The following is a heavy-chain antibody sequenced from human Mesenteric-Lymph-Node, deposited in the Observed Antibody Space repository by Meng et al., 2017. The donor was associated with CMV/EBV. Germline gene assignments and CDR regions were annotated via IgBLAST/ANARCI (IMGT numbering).Heavy chain of an antibody. CDR2: IYSGGST. CDR3: ARRGSSSSSGWFDP. J-gene: IGHJ5*02. V-gene: IGHV3-53*01. CDR1: GFTVSSNY. Sequence: ETLSLTCAASGFTVSSNYMSWVRQAPGKGLEWVSVIYSGGSTYYADSVKGRFTISRDNSKNTLYLQMNSLRAEDTAVYYCARRGSSSSSGWFDPWGQGTLVTVSS. D-gene: IGHD6-6*01.